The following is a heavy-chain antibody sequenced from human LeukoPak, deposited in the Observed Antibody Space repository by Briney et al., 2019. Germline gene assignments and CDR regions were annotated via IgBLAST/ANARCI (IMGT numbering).Heavy chain of an antibody. J-gene: IGHJ5*02. V-gene: IGHV1-18*01. CDR3: ARDGGGVSCSSTSCIEVNWFDP. D-gene: IGHD2-2*01. CDR1: GYTFTSYG. Sequence: ASVKVSCKASGYTFTSYGISWVRQAPGQGLEWMGWISAYNGNTNYAQKLQDRVTMTTDTSTSTAYMELRSLRSDDTAVCYCARDGGGVSCSSTSCIEVNWFDPWGQGTLVTVSS. CDR2: ISAYNGNT.